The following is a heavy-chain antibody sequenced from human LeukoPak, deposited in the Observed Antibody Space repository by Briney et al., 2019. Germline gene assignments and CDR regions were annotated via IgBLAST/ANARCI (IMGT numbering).Heavy chain of an antibody. V-gene: IGHV4-34*01. Sequence: PSETLSLTCAVYGGSFSGYYWSWIRQPPGKGLEWIGEINHSGSTNYNPSLKSRVTISVDTSKNQFSLKLSSVTAADTAVYYCARGPPGDSSGYGDFDYWGQGTLVTVSS. CDR3: ARGPPGDSSGYGDFDY. CDR2: INHSGST. J-gene: IGHJ4*02. CDR1: GGSFSGYY. D-gene: IGHD3-22*01.